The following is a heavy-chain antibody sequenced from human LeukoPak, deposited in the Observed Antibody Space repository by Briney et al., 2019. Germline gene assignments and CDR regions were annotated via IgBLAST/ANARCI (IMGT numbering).Heavy chain of an antibody. J-gene: IGHJ5*02. V-gene: IGHV1-69*13. CDR1: GGTFSSYA. Sequence: GASVKVSCKASGGTFSSYAISWVRQAPGQGLEWMGGIIPIFGTANYAQKFQGRVTITADESTSTAYMELSSLRSEDTAVYYCARVQYNSGWYNWFDPWGQGTLVTVSS. CDR2: IIPIFGTA. CDR3: ARVQYNSGWYNWFDP. D-gene: IGHD6-19*01.